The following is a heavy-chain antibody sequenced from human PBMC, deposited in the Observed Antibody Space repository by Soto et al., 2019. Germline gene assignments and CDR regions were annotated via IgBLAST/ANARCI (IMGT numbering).Heavy chain of an antibody. V-gene: IGHV2-5*02. CDR3: AHYVSTGPAGWFAP. CDR1: GLSLSTSGEA. CDR2: IYWDDDK. D-gene: IGHD3-9*01. Sequence: QITLKESGPTLVKPTQTLTLTCTFSGLSLSTSGEAVGWIRQPPGKALDWLALIYWDDDKPYNPTLKTRLTTTKDNSPNQVVITLPTMDPVDTATYYCAHYVSTGPAGWFAPWGQGILVPVSS. J-gene: IGHJ5*02.